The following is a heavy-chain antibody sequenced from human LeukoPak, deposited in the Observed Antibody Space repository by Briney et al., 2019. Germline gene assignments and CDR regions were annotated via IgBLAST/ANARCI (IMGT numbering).Heavy chain of an antibody. Sequence: QAAECRSLASLLATFTPGMNSTSCDSPLHRGWRGWVALMYSRGSSHYADSVRGRLTISRDSSKNTVYLQMNSLTAEDTAVYYCARGQIVGVEGDFWGQGTLVTVSS. J-gene: IGHJ4*02. V-gene: IGHV3-66*02. D-gene: IGHD1-26*01. CDR2: MYSRGSS. CDR1: TFTPGMNS. CDR3: ARGQIVGVEGDF.